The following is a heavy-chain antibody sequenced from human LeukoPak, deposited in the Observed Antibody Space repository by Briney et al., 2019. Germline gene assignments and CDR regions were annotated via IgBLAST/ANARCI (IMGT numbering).Heavy chain of an antibody. CDR3: ARPLMVPFSDAFDI. Sequence: ASVKVSFKASGYTFTGYHMHWVRQAPGQGLEWMGWINPNSGGTNYAQKFQGRVTMTRDTSISTAYMELSRLRSDDTAVYYCARPLMVPFSDAFDIWGQGTMVTVSS. CDR2: INPNSGGT. J-gene: IGHJ3*02. D-gene: IGHD2-8*01. V-gene: IGHV1-2*02. CDR1: GYTFTGYH.